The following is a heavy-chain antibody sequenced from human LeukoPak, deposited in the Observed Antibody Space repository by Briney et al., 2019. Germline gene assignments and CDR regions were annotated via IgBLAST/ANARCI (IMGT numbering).Heavy chain of an antibody. J-gene: IGHJ6*03. CDR2: IYDSGST. D-gene: IGHD5-18*01. CDR1: GGSISSSSYY. Sequence: SETLSLTCTVSGGSISSSSYYWSWIRQPPGKGLEWIGYIYDSGSTKYNPSLKSRVIILIDTSKNQFSLILNSVTAADTAVYYCARGWIQLEYYHYYYMDVWGKGTTVTVSS. V-gene: IGHV4-61*01. CDR3: ARGWIQLEYYHYYYMDV.